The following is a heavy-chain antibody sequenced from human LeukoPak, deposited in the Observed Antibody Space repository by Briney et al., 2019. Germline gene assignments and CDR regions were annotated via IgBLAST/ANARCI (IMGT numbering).Heavy chain of an antibody. CDR2: ISGSGGNT. V-gene: IGHV3-23*01. CDR3: AKTNGYYDY. D-gene: IGHD3-22*01. J-gene: IGHJ4*02. CDR1: GFTFSGYA. Sequence: GGSLRLSCAASGFTFSGYAMSWVRQAPGRGLEWVSSISGSGGNTYYADSVKGRFTISRDNSKSTVYLQMNSLRAEDTAVYHCAKTNGYYDYWGQGTLVTVSS.